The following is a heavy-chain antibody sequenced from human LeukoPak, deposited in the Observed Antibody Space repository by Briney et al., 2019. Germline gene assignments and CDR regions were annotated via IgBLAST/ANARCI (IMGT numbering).Heavy chain of an antibody. CDR1: IYIFSNYG. CDR2: ISAYHGNT. CDR3: ARGFGEAPHYYNYYYMDV. D-gene: IGHD3-10*01. Sequence: ASVKVSCKASIYIFSNYGVNWVRQAPGQGLEWMEWISAYHGNTNYAQKFQARVTMTTDASTNTAHLEVRGLRFDDTAVYYCARGFGEAPHYYNYYYMDVWGRGTTVIVSS. J-gene: IGHJ6*03. V-gene: IGHV1-18*01.